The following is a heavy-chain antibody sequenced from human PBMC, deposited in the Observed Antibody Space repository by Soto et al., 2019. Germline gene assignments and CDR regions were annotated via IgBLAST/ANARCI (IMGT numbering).Heavy chain of an antibody. CDR1: GYTFTSYG. D-gene: IGHD6-6*01. CDR3: ARDRTPCATAARSHPDY. CDR2: ISAYNGNT. J-gene: IGHJ4*02. Sequence: ASVKVSCKASGYTFTSYGISWVRQAPGQGLEWMGWISAYNGNTNYAQKLQGRVTMTTDTSTSTAYMELRSLRSDDTAVYYCARDRTPCATAARSHPDYWGQGTLVTVSS. V-gene: IGHV1-18*01.